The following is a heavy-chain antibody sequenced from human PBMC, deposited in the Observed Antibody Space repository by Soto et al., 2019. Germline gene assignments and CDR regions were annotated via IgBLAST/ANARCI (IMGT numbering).Heavy chain of an antibody. V-gene: IGHV3-23*01. CDR3: AKAEGSAGPYYYYYYGMDV. J-gene: IGHJ6*02. CDR1: GFTFSSYA. CDR2: ISGSGGST. Sequence: GGSLRLSCAASGFTFSSYAMSWVRKDTGKGLEWVSAISGSGGSTYYADSVKGRFTISRDNSKNTLYLQMNSLRAEDTAVYYCAKAEGSAGPYYYYYYGMDVWGQGTTVTVSS.